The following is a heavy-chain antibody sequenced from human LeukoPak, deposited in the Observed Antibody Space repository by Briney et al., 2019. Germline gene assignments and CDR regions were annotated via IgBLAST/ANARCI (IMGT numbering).Heavy chain of an antibody. D-gene: IGHD3-10*01. J-gene: IGHJ2*01. V-gene: IGHV4-59*01. CDR1: GDSISRYY. CDR3: AADLGYYGFDL. CDR2: IYYSGST. Sequence: SETLSLTCSVSGDSISRYYWSWIRQPPGKGLEWIGHIYYSGSTNYNPSLKSRVTISVDTSKKQFSLKLSSVTAADTAVYYCAADLGYYGFDLWGRGTLVTVSS.